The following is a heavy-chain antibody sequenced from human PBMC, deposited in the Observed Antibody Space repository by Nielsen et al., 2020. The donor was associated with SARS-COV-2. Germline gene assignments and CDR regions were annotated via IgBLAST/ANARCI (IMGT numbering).Heavy chain of an antibody. V-gene: IGHV1-8*01. Sequence: WVGQAPGQGLEWMGWMNPNSGNTGYAQKFQGRVTMTRNTSISTAYMELSSLRSEDTAVYYCARGRYCSSTSAYYGMDVWGQGTTVTVSS. J-gene: IGHJ6*02. CDR2: MNPNSGNT. D-gene: IGHD2-2*01. CDR3: ARGRYCSSTSAYYGMDV.